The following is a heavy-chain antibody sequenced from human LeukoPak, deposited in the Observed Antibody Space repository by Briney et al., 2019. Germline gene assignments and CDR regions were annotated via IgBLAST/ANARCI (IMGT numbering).Heavy chain of an antibody. CDR2: INHSGST. CDR3: ARGGGTVTNFRDAFDI. V-gene: IGHV4-34*01. CDR1: GGSFSGYY. D-gene: IGHD4-17*01. Sequence: SETLSLTCAVYGGSFSGYYWSWIRQPPGKGLEWIGEINHSGSTNYIPSLKSRVTISVDTSKNQFSLKLSSVTAADTAVYYCARGGGTVTNFRDAFDIWGQGTMVTVSS. J-gene: IGHJ3*02.